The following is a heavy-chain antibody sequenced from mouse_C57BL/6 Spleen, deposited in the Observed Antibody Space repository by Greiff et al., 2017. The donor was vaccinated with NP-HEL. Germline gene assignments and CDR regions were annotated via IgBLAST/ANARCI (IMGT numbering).Heavy chain of an antibody. Sequence: DVKLVESGGGLVQPGGSLSLSCAASGFTFTDYYMRWVRQPPGKALEWLGFIRNKANGYTTEYSASVKGRFTISRANSQSILYRQMKALRAEDSTTYYCASHYEGFAYGGQGTLVTVSA. J-gene: IGHJ3*01. CDR3: ASHYEGFAY. D-gene: IGHD1-2*01. CDR1: GFTFTDYY. V-gene: IGHV7-3*01. CDR2: IRNKANGYTT.